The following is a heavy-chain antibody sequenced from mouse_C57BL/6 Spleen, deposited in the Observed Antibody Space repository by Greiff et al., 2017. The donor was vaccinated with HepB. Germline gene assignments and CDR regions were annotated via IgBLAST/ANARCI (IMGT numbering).Heavy chain of an antibody. Sequence: VKLQQSGPELVKPGASVKISCKASGYAFSSSWMNWVKQRPGKGLEWIGRIYPGDGDTNYNGKFKGKATLTADKSSSTAYMQLSSLTSEDSAVYFCARSGSSGYRYYFDYWGQGTTLTVSS. D-gene: IGHD3-2*02. J-gene: IGHJ2*01. CDR3: ARSGSSGYRYYFDY. V-gene: IGHV1-82*01. CDR2: IYPGDGDT. CDR1: GYAFSSSW.